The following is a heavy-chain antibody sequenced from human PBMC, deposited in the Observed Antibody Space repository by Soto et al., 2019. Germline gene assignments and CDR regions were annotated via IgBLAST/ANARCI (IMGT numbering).Heavy chain of an antibody. CDR2: ISAYNGNT. D-gene: IGHD3-9*01. CDR1: GYTFTSYG. J-gene: IGHJ4*02. Sequence: GASVKVSCKASGYTFTSYGISWVRQAPGQGLEWMGWISAYNGNTNYAQKLQGRVTMTTDTSTSTAYMELRSLRSDDTAVYYCARSIHYDILTGYCHFDYWGQGTLVTAPQ. CDR3: ARSIHYDILTGYCHFDY. V-gene: IGHV1-18*01.